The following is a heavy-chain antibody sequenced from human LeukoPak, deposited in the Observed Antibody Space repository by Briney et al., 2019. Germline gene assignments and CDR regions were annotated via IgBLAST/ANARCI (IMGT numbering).Heavy chain of an antibody. CDR1: GFTFSSYS. D-gene: IGHD3-10*01. J-gene: IGHJ4*02. CDR2: ISSSSYI. CDR3: ASAMVRGVTPPGY. Sequence: PGGSLRLSCAASGFTFSSYSMNWVRQAPGKGLEWVSSISSSSYIYYADSVKGRFTISRDNAKNSLYLQMNSLRAEDTAVYYCASAMVRGVTPPGYWGQGTLVTVSS. V-gene: IGHV3-21*01.